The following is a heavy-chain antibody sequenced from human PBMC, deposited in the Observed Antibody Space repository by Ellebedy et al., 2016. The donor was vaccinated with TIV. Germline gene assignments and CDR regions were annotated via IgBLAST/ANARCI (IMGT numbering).Heavy chain of an antibody. CDR1: GFMFSTYW. CDR2: INQDGSEK. J-gene: IGHJ4*02. Sequence: LSLTCAASGFMFSTYWMTWVRQAPGKGLEWVANINQDGSEKYYVDSVKGRFTISRDNAKNSLYLQMNSLRAEDTAVYYCARGFRTFDYWGQGTLVTVSS. CDR3: ARGFRTFDY. V-gene: IGHV3-7*03. D-gene: IGHD2/OR15-2a*01.